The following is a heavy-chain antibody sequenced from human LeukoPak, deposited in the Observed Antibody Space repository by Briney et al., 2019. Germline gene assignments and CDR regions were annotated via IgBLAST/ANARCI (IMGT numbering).Heavy chain of an antibody. CDR1: EFTFSSYS. J-gene: IGHJ6*02. Sequence: GGSLRLSCAASEFTFSSYSMNWVRQAPGKGLEWVSYITNSGNSKSYADSVKGRFTISRDNTKNSLYLQMNGLRAEDTAVYYCARGGGLDVWGQGATVTVSS. CDR2: ITNSGNSK. CDR3: ARGGGLDV. D-gene: IGHD3-16*01. V-gene: IGHV3-48*01.